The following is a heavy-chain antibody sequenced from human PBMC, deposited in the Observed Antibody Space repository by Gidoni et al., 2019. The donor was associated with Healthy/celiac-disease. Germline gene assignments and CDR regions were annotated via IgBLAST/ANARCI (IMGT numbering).Heavy chain of an antibody. J-gene: IGHJ3*02. CDR1: GGTFSSYA. D-gene: IGHD3-10*01. CDR3: ARLTRRGFRGAFDI. CDR2: ILPIFGTA. V-gene: IGHV1-69*01. Sequence: QVQLVQSGTEVKKPGSSVKGSCKDSGGTFSSYANSWVRQSPGQGLEWMGGILPIFGTANYAQKFQGRVTITADESTSTAYMELSSLRSEDTAVYYCARLTRRGFRGAFDIWGQGTMVTVSS.